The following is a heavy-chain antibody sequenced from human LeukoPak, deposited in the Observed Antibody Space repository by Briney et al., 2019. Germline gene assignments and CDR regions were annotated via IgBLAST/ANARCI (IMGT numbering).Heavy chain of an antibody. J-gene: IGHJ3*02. CDR1: GYTFTSYG. D-gene: IGHD3-10*01. CDR2: ISAYNGNT. CDR3: AREEVRGVIGRGYAFDI. V-gene: IGHV1-18*01. Sequence: GASVKVSCKASGYTFTSYGISWVRQAPGQGLEWMGWISAYNGNTNYAQKFQGRVTITADKSTSTAYMELSSLRSEDTAVYYCAREEVRGVIGRGYAFDIWGQGTMVTVSS.